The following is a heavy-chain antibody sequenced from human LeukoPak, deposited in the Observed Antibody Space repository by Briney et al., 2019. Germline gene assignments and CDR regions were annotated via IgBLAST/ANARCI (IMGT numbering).Heavy chain of an antibody. CDR1: GFPFSSYA. CDR2: IWYDGSNT. V-gene: IGHV3-33*06. CDR3: AKGFGASSGYSADY. Sequence: PGRSLRLSCAASGFPFSSYAMHWVRQAPGKGLEWVAVIWYDGSNTYHADSVKGRFTISRDNSKNTLFLQMNSLRAEDTAVYYCAKGFGASSGYSADYWGQGTLVTVSS. D-gene: IGHD3-22*01. J-gene: IGHJ4*02.